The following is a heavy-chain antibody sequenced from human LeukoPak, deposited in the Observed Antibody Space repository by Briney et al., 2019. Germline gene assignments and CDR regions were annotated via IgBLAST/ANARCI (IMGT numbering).Heavy chain of an antibody. V-gene: IGHV3-7*01. D-gene: IGHD2-2*01. Sequence: GGSLRLSCAASGFTFSNYWMSWVRQAPGKGLEWVASIREDGGDNYYVDSVKGRFTISRDNAKNLLYLQMNSLSPEDTAVYYCARDTYRFDDYWGQGTLVTVSS. CDR3: ARDTYRFDDY. CDR1: GFTFSNYW. CDR2: IREDGGDN. J-gene: IGHJ4*02.